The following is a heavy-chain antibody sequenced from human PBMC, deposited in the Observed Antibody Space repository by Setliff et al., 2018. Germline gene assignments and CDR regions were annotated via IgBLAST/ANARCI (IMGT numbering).Heavy chain of an antibody. D-gene: IGHD6-13*01. Sequence: GSLRLSCAASGLTFNSYAMSWVRQAPGKGLEWVSVIYSGGSSTYYADSVKGRFTISRDNSKNTLYLQMNSLRAEDTAVYHCAKEGAYSSSWSSTTFDFWGQGTLVTVSS. V-gene: IGHV3-23*03. CDR3: AKEGAYSSSWSSTTFDF. CDR1: GLTFNSYA. CDR2: IYSGGSST. J-gene: IGHJ4*02.